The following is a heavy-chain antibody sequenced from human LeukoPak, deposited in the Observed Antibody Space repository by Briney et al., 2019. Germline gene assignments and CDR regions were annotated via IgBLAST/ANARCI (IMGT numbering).Heavy chain of an antibody. CDR3: AREERVGATYYLDA. V-gene: IGHV3-30*04. J-gene: IGHJ4*02. CDR2: LTYDGKVQ. D-gene: IGHD1-26*01. Sequence: GGSLRLSCAASGFAFRTYPMHRDRPAPGKGQEWLAVLTYDGKVQHYTDSVKGQFTVSRDNSKKTLYLQMISLRLEDTAFYYCAREERVGATYYLDAWGRGTLVTVSS. CDR1: GFAFRTYP.